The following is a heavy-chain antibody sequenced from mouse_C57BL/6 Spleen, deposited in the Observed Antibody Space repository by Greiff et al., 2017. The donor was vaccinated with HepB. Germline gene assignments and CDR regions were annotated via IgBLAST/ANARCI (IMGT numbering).Heavy chain of an antibody. D-gene: IGHD2-3*01. V-gene: IGHV1-69*01. CDR1: GYTFTSYW. J-gene: IGHJ4*01. Sequence: QVQLQQPGAELVMPGASVKLSCKASGYTFTSYWMHWVKQRPGQGLEWIGEIDPSDSYTNYNQKFKGKSTLTVDKSSSTAYLQLSSLTSEDSAVYYCARGGGYYAVWYAMDYWGQGTSVTVAS. CDR2: IDPSDSYT. CDR3: ARGGGYYAVWYAMDY.